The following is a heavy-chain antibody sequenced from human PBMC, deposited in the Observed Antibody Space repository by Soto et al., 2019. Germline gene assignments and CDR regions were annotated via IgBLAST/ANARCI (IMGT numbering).Heavy chain of an antibody. V-gene: IGHV4-31*03. Sequence: PSETLSLTCTVSGGSISSGGYYGSWIRQHPGKGLEWIGYIYYSGSTYYNPSLKSRVTISVDTSKNQFSLKLSSVTAADTAVYYCARDREAYYDSSGYYAYYFDYWGQGTLVTVSS. D-gene: IGHD3-22*01. CDR2: IYYSGST. CDR1: GGSISSGGYY. J-gene: IGHJ4*02. CDR3: ARDREAYYDSSGYYAYYFDY.